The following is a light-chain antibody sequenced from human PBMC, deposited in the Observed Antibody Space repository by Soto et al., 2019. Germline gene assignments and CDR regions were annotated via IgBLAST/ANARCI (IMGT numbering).Light chain of an antibody. CDR1: QSVISTY. CDR3: QQYGSSPIT. Sequence: EIVLTQSPGTLSLSPGERATLSCRASQSVISTYLAWYQQKPGQAPRLLIYGASSRATGIPDRFSGSGSGTDFALTISRLEPEDFAVYYCQQYGSSPITFGQGTRLEIK. V-gene: IGKV3-20*01. J-gene: IGKJ5*01. CDR2: GAS.